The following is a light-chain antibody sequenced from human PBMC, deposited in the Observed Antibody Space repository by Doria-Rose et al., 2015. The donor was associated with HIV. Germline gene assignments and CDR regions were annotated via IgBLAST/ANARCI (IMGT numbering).Light chain of an antibody. CDR2: GNT. Sequence: QSVVTQPPSVSGAPGQRVAISCTGSSSNIGAGFDVNWYQQLPGTASTLLIHGNTNRPSGVPDRFSGSKSGTSASLAISGLRAEDEADYYCQSYDSRLSVYVFGTGTKVTVL. CDR3: QSYDSRLSVYV. J-gene: IGLJ1*01. V-gene: IGLV1-40*01. CDR1: SSNIGAGFD.